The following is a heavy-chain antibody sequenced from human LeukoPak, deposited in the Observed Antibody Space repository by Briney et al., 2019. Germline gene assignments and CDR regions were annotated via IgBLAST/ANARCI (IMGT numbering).Heavy chain of an antibody. D-gene: IGHD6-6*01. J-gene: IGHJ6*03. CDR3: AKLYEQLAYYYYYYMDV. CDR2: IRYDGSNK. V-gene: IGHV3-30*02. CDR1: GFTFSSYG. Sequence: PGGSLGLSCAASGFTFSSYGMHWVRQAPGKGLEWVVFIRYDGSNKYYADSVKGRFTISRDNSKNTLYLQMNSLRAEDTAVYYCAKLYEQLAYYYYYYMDVWGKGTTVTVSS.